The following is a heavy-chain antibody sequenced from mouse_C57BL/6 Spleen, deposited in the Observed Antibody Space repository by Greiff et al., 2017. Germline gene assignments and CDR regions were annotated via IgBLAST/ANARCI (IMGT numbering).Heavy chain of an antibody. J-gene: IGHJ4*01. CDR3: TRDRDYYCSSYYYAMDY. V-gene: IGHV5-9-1*02. CDR2: ISSGGDYI. D-gene: IGHD1-1*01. Sequence: DVMLVDSGEGLVKPGGSLKLSCAASGFTFSSYAMSWVRPTPEKMLEWVAYISSGGDYIYYADTVQGRLTISRDNPRNTLYLQMISLKSEDTAMYYCTRDRDYYCSSYYYAMDYWGQGTSGTVSS. CDR1: GFTFSSYA.